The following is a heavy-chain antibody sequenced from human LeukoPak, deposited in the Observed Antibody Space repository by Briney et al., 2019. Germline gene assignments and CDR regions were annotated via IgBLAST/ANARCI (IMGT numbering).Heavy chain of an antibody. D-gene: IGHD4-17*01. Sequence: PGGSLRLSCAASGFTFSSYAMHWVRQALDKGLEWVAVISYDGSSEYYADSVKGRFTISRDNSKNTLYLQMNSLRAEDTAVYYCAKGRPFYGDYGVFDYWGQGTLVTVSS. J-gene: IGHJ4*02. V-gene: IGHV3-30*04. CDR1: GFTFSSYA. CDR3: AKGRPFYGDYGVFDY. CDR2: ISYDGSSE.